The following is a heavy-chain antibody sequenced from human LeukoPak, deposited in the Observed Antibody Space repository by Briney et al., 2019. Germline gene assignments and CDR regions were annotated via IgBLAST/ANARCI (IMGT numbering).Heavy chain of an antibody. D-gene: IGHD3-9*01. V-gene: IGHV3-11*05. J-gene: IGHJ4*02. Sequence: GGSLRLSCAASGFTFSDYYMSWIRQAPGKGLEWVSYISSSSSYTNYADSVKGRFTISRDNAKKSLYLQMNSLRAEDTAVYYCARDYDILTGYFRGGFDYWGQGTLVTVSS. CDR1: GFTFSDYY. CDR3: ARDYDILTGYFRGGFDY. CDR2: ISSSSSYT.